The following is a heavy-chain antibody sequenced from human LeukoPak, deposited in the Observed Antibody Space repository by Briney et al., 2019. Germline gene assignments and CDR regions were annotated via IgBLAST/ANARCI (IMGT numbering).Heavy chain of an antibody. D-gene: IGHD1-1*01. CDR1: GYSISSGYY. CDR3: ARRRNWNSFDY. J-gene: IGHJ4*02. Sequence: PSETLSLTCTVSGYSISSGYYGGWIRQPPGKGLEWIGSIYHSGSTYYNPSLKSRVTISVDTSKNQFSLKLSSVTAADTAVYYCARRRNWNSFDYWGQGTLVTVSS. V-gene: IGHV4-38-2*02. CDR2: IYHSGST.